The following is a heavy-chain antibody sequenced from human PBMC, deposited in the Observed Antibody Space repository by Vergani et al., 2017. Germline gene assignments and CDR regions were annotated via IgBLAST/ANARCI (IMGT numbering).Heavy chain of an antibody. CDR3: ARGGPYYYYMDV. V-gene: IGHV4-38-2*02. Sequence: QVQLQESGPGLVKPSETLSLTCTVSGGSISSGYYWGWIRQPPGKGLEWIGSIYHSGSTYYNPSLKSRVTISVDTSKNQFSLKLSSVTAADTAVYYCARGGPYYYYMDVWGKGTTVTVSS. CDR1: GGSISSGYY. D-gene: IGHD3-16*01. CDR2: IYHSGST. J-gene: IGHJ6*03.